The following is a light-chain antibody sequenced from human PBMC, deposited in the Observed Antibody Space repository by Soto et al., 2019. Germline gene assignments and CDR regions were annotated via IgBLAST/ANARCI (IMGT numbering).Light chain of an antibody. V-gene: IGKV3-15*01. Sequence: ERVMTQYPATLSVSPVGRATLSCRASHSVSSNLAWYQQKPGQAPRLLIYGASTRATGIPARFSGSGSGTEFTLTISSLQSEDFAVYYCLHYNNWPPWTFGQGSKVDIK. CDR3: LHYNNWPPWT. CDR1: HSVSSN. CDR2: GAS. J-gene: IGKJ1*01.